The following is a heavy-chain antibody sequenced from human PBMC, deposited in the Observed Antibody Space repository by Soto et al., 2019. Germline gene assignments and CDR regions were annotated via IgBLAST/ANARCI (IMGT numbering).Heavy chain of an antibody. Sequence: HPGGSLRLSCAASGFTFDDYAMHWVRQAPGKGLEWVSGISWNSGSIGYADSVKGRFTISRDNAKNSLYLQMNSLRAEDTALYYCAKVKGSIAARRHGLYYYGMDVWGQGTTVTVSS. CDR3: AKVKGSIAARRHGLYYYGMDV. CDR1: GFTFDDYA. V-gene: IGHV3-9*01. D-gene: IGHD6-6*01. CDR2: ISWNSGSI. J-gene: IGHJ6*02.